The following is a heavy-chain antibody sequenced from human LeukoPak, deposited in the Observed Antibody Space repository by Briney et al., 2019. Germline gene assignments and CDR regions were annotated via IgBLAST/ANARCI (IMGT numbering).Heavy chain of an antibody. J-gene: IGHJ4*02. V-gene: IGHV3-23*01. CDR1: GFTFSSYA. D-gene: IGHD2-21*02. CDR3: AKSDCGGDCHLLDY. Sequence: GGSLRLSCAASGFTFSSYAMSWVRQAPGKGLEWVSHLGGSGGTIYNADSVKGRFTISRDNSKNTLYLQMSSLRAEDTAVYYCAKSDCGGDCHLLDYWGQGTLVTVSS. CDR2: LGGSGGTI.